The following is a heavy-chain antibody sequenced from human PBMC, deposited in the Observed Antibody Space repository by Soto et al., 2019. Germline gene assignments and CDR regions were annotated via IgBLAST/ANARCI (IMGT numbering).Heavy chain of an antibody. V-gene: IGHV1-3*01. Sequence: ASVKVSCKASGYTFTSYAMHWVRQAPGQRLEWMGWINAGNGNTKYSQKFQGRVTITRDTSASTAYMELSSLRSEDTAVYYCGRDRQQLNWFDLWGQGTLVTVSS. D-gene: IGHD6-13*01. CDR3: GRDRQQLNWFDL. CDR1: GYTFTSYA. CDR2: INAGNGNT. J-gene: IGHJ5*02.